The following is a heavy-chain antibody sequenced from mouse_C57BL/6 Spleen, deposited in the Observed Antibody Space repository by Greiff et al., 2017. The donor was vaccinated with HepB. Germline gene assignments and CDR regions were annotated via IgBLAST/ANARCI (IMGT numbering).Heavy chain of an antibody. Sequence: VHLVESGPGLVAPSQSLSISCTVSGFSFTSYAISWVRQPPGKGLEWLGVIWTGGGTNYNSALKSRLSISKDNSKSQVILKMNSLQTDDTARYYCARTDGKKRAMDYWGQGTSVTVSS. CDR2: IWTGGGT. CDR1: GFSFTSYA. CDR3: ARTDGKKRAMDY. J-gene: IGHJ4*01. V-gene: IGHV2-9-1*01. D-gene: IGHD2-1*01.